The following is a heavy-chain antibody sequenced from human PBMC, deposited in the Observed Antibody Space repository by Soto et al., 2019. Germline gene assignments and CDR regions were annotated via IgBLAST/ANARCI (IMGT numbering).Heavy chain of an antibody. CDR2: IYYSGST. V-gene: IGHV4-31*03. D-gene: IGHD3-3*01. Sequence: SETLSLTCTVSGGSISSGGYYWSWIRQHPGKGLEWIGYIYYSGSTYYNPSLKSRVTISVDTSKNQFSLKLSSVTAADTAVYYCARGRITISKSYYYYYGMDVWGQGTTVTVSS. CDR1: GGSISSGGYY. CDR3: ARGRITISKSYYYYYGMDV. J-gene: IGHJ6*02.